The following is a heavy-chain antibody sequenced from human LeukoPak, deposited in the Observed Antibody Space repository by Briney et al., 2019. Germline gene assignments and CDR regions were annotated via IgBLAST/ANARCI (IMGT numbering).Heavy chain of an antibody. D-gene: IGHD3-10*01. CDR1: GFTFSSYW. Sequence: GGSLRLSCAASGFTFSSYWMGWVRQAPGKGLEWVANIKQDGSEKYYVDSVKGRFTISRDNAKNSLYLQMNSLRAEDTAVYYCARGSGSYYLLYNWFDPWGQGTLVTVSS. V-gene: IGHV3-7*03. CDR3: ARGSGSYYLLYNWFDP. J-gene: IGHJ5*02. CDR2: IKQDGSEK.